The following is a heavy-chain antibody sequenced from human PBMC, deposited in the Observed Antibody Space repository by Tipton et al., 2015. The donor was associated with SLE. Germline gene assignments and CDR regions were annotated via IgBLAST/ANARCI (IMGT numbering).Heavy chain of an antibody. D-gene: IGHD3-3*01. CDR3: ARGLLLDDFWSGSGRPYYMDV. CDR2: IYKSGGT. Sequence: TLSLTCTVSGGSISSGSSYWSWIRQPAGEGLEWIGRIYKSGGTNFNPSLKSRVSMSLDTSKTQFSLRLNSVTAADTAVYYCARGLLLDDFWSGSGRPYYMDVWGKGTTVTVSS. J-gene: IGHJ6*03. CDR1: GGSISSGSSY. V-gene: IGHV4-61*02.